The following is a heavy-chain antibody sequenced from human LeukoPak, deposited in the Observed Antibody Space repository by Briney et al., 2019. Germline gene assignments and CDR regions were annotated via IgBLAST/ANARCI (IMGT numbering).Heavy chain of an antibody. D-gene: IGHD3-9*01. CDR1: GGSISSYY. CDR2: IYTSGST. CDR3: ARALRYFDWLSDYYYMDV. J-gene: IGHJ6*03. Sequence: SETLSLTCTVSGGSISSYYWSWIRQPAGKGLEWIGRIYTSGSTNYNPSLKSRVTISVDTSKNQFSLKLSSVTAADTAVYYCARALRYFDWLSDYYYMDVWGKGTTVTISS. V-gene: IGHV4-4*07.